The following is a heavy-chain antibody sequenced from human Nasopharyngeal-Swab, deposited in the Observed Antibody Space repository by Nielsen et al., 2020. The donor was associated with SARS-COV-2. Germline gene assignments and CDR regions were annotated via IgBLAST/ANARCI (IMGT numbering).Heavy chain of an antibody. Sequence: GGSLRLSCAASGFTFSSYAMSWVRQAPGKGLEWVSAISGSGGSTYYADSVKGRFTISRDNSKNTLYLQMNSLGAEDTAVYYCAKAHVVVVAATQDAFDIWGQGTMVTVSS. D-gene: IGHD2-15*01. CDR3: AKAHVVVVAATQDAFDI. V-gene: IGHV3-23*01. CDR1: GFTFSSYA. J-gene: IGHJ3*02. CDR2: ISGSGGST.